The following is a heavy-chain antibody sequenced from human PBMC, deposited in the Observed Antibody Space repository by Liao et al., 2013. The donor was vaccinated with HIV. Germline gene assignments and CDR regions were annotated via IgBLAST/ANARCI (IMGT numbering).Heavy chain of an antibody. CDR1: DGSFSGYY. Sequence: QVQLQQWGAGLLKPSETLSLTCGVHDGSFSGYYWSWIRQPPREGAWSGLGKVNHGGSTNYNPSLKSRVSISVDTSKNQFSLRLSSVTAADTAVYFCARGRAEWERGRHYSYYYMDVWGKGTTVTVS. CDR3: ARGRAEWERGRHYSYYYMDV. D-gene: IGHD1-26*01. CDR2: VNHGGST. V-gene: IGHV4-34*02. J-gene: IGHJ6*03.